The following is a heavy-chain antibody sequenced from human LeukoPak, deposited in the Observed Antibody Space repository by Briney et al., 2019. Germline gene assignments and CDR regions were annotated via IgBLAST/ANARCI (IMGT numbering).Heavy chain of an antibody. V-gene: IGHV4-61*02. J-gene: IGHJ4*02. CDR2: IYTSGST. CDR3: ARVTTGGYYNC. D-gene: IGHD3-22*01. CDR1: GGSISSGSYY. Sequence: SETLSLACTVSGGSISSGSYYWSWIRQPAGKGLEWIGRIYTSGSTNYNPSLKSRVTISVDTSKNQFSLKLSSVTAADTAVYYCARVTTGGYYNCWGQGTLVTVSS.